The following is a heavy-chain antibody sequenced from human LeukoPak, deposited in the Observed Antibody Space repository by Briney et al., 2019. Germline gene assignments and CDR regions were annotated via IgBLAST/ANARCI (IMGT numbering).Heavy chain of an antibody. CDR2: ISAYNGNT. Sequence: ASVKVSCKASGYTFTSYGISWVRQAPGQGLEWMGWISAYNGNTNYAQKLQGRVTMTTDTSTSTAYMELRSLRSDDTAVYYCARDTNRGSQSYGMDVWGQGTTVTVSS. J-gene: IGHJ6*02. V-gene: IGHV1-18*01. D-gene: IGHD1-26*01. CDR3: ARDTNRGSQSYGMDV. CDR1: GYTFTSYG.